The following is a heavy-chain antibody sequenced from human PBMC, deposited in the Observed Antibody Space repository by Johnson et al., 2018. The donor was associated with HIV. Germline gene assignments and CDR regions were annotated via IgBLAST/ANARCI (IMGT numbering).Heavy chain of an antibody. CDR1: GFTFSSYA. D-gene: IGHD5-18*01. CDR2: ISYDGSNK. Sequence: QVQLVESGGGVVQPGRSLRLSCAASGFTFSSYAMHWVRQAPGKGLEWVAVISYDGSNKYYADSVKGRFNLSRDNSKNTLYLQMNSLRAEDTAVYYCAKDLRGYSYGLGAFDIWGQGTMVTVSS. CDR3: AKDLRGYSYGLGAFDI. J-gene: IGHJ3*02. V-gene: IGHV3-30-3*01.